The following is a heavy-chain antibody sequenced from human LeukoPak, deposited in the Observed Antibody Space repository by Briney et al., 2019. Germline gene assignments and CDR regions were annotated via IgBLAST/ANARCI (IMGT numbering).Heavy chain of an antibody. Sequence: TGGSLRLSCAASGLTVSTNFMNWVRQAPGKGLEWVSVMHSGGTTYYADSVRGRFTISRDNSKNTLYLQMNSLRAEDTAVYYCARGHYVGSRLWGQGTLVTVSS. CDR1: GLTVSTNF. D-gene: IGHD3-10*02. V-gene: IGHV3-53*01. J-gene: IGHJ4*02. CDR3: ARGHYVGSRL. CDR2: MHSGGTT.